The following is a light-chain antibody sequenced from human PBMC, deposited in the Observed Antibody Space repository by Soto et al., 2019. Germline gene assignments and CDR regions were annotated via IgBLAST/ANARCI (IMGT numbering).Light chain of an antibody. CDR3: QQSVASPPLT. Sequence: DIQMTQSPSSLSASVGDRVTITCRASQYISRYLNWYQKKPGKAPKLLIYDASSLQSGVPQRFSGSGSGTYFSLTISSLQPEDYATYYCQQSVASPPLTFGGGTKVEIK. J-gene: IGKJ4*01. V-gene: IGKV1-39*01. CDR2: DAS. CDR1: QYISRY.